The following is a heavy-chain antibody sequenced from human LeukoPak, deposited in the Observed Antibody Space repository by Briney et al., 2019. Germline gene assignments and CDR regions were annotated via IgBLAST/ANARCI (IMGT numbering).Heavy chain of an antibody. J-gene: IGHJ3*02. D-gene: IGHD3-22*01. Sequence: SETLSLTCTVSGYSISSGYYWAWIRQPPGKGLEWIGSIYHSGSPYYNPSLKSRVTISVDTSKNQFSLKLSSVTAADTAVYYCAAPYYYYESSGYSNAFDIWGQGTMVTVSS. V-gene: IGHV4-38-2*02. CDR1: GYSISSGYY. CDR2: IYHSGSP. CDR3: AAPYYYYESSGYSNAFDI.